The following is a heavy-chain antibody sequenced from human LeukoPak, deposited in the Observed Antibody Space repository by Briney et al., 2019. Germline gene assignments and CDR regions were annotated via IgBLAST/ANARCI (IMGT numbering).Heavy chain of an antibody. CDR1: GGSISRSSYY. Sequence: SETLSLTCTVSGGSISRSSYYWGWIRQPPGKGLEWIGSIYYSGSTYYNPSLKSRVTISVDTSKNQFSLKLSSVTAADTAVYYCATDFRGDSILTGYYRNWFDPWGQGTLVTVSS. CDR2: IYYSGST. D-gene: IGHD3-9*01. J-gene: IGHJ5*02. V-gene: IGHV4-39*01. CDR3: ATDFRGDSILTGYYRNWFDP.